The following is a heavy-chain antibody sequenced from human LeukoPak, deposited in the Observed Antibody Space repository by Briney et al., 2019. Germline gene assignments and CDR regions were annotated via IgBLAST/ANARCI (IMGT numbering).Heavy chain of an antibody. CDR1: GFTFNHYT. V-gene: IGHV3-21*01. CDR2: ISSNRSYI. J-gene: IGHJ4*02. Sequence: PGGSLRLSCAASGFTFNHYTMNWVRQAPGKGLEWVSFISSNRSYIYYADSVKGRFTISRDNAKNSLYLQMNSLRAEDTAVYYCARGPQKNGHSSGYPGYFDYWGQGTLVTVSS. CDR3: ARGPQKNGHSSGYPGYFDY. D-gene: IGHD3-22*01.